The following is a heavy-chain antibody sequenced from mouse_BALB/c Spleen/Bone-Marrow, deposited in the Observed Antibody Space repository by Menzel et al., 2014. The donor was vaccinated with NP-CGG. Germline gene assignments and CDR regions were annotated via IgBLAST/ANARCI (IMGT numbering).Heavy chain of an antibody. D-gene: IGHD1-1*01. J-gene: IGHJ4*01. CDR3: ARLGYYGMMAY. V-gene: IGHV4-1*02. CDR1: GFDFSRYW. Sequence: ESGGGLVQPGGSLKLSCAASGFDFSRYWMGWVRQAPGRGLKWIGEINPDSSTINYTPSLKDKFIISRDNAKNALYLQMSKVRSEDTALYYCARLGYYGMMAYWGQGTSVTVSS. CDR2: INPDSSTI.